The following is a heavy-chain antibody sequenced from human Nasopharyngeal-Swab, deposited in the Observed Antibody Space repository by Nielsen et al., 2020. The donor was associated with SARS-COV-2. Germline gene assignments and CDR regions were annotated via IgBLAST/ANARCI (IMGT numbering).Heavy chain of an antibody. D-gene: IGHD2-2*01. Sequence: SCAASGFTFSSYEMNWVRQAPGKGLEWVSYISSSGSTRYYADSVKGRFTISRDNAKNSLYLQMNSLRAEDTAVYYCTRDYCSSTSCYDYWGQGTLVTVSS. CDR2: ISSSGSTR. J-gene: IGHJ4*02. CDR1: GFTFSSYE. V-gene: IGHV3-48*03. CDR3: TRDYCSSTSCYDY.